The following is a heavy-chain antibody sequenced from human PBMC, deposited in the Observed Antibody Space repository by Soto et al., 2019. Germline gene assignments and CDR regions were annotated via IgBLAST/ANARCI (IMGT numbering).Heavy chain of an antibody. Sequence: SLRLSCTASGFTIGDYAMSWVRQAPGKGLEWVGFIRSKPYGGTTEFAASVKGRFTMSRDDSKSIAYLQLNSLKTEDTAVYYCTREPWYYYGSGGARDGMGVWGQGTMVTVSS. J-gene: IGHJ6*02. V-gene: IGHV3-49*04. CDR3: TREPWYYYGSGGARDGMGV. CDR1: GFTIGDYA. CDR2: IRSKPYGGTT. D-gene: IGHD3-10*01.